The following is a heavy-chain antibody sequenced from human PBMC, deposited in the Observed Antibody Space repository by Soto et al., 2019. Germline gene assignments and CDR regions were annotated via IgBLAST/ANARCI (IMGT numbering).Heavy chain of an antibody. V-gene: IGHV3-30*15. Sequence: QVQLVESGGGVVEPGRSLGLSCAASGFTFSSYAMHWVRQAPGKGLEWVAVISHDGSITYYSDSVKGRFTMSRDNSNNTLFLQMSSLRSEDTAIYYCAKDEYWESHFYYFMDLWGRGTAVTVSS. CDR1: GFTFSSYA. J-gene: IGHJ6*03. D-gene: IGHD1-26*01. CDR3: AKDEYWESHFYYFMDL. CDR2: ISHDGSIT.